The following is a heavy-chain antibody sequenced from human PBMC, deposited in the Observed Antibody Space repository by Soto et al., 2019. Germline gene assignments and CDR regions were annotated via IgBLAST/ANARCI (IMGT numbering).Heavy chain of an antibody. CDR1: GYTFSGYY. J-gene: IGHJ3*01. V-gene: IGHV1-2*04. Sequence: QVQLVQSGAEVKKPGASVKVSCKASGYTFSGYYMHWVRQAPGQGLEWMGWINPDRGGTNSAQKFQGWVTMTRDTSTRTVYMELTRLRSHDTAVYFCARGETGVDDAFDVWGQGTMVTVS. CDR3: ARGETGVDDAFDV. CDR2: INPDRGGT. D-gene: IGHD7-27*01.